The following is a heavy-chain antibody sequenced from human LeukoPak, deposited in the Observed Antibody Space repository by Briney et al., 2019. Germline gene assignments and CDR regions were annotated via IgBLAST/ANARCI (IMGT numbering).Heavy chain of an antibody. V-gene: IGHV3-23*01. Sequence: GGSLRLSCAASGFTFSSYGMSWVRQAPGKGLEWVSAISGNGGSTYYADSVKGRFAISRDTSKNTLYLQMNRLGAEGTAVYYCATVGPSLVRGLIRGGARYYYNYMDVWGKGTTVTISS. CDR3: ATVGPSLVRGLIRGGARYYYNYMDV. CDR2: ISGNGGST. J-gene: IGHJ6*03. D-gene: IGHD3-10*01. CDR1: GFTFSSYG.